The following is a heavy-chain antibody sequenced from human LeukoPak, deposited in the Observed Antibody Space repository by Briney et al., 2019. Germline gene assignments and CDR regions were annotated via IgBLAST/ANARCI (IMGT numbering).Heavy chain of an antibody. V-gene: IGHV3-48*02. CDR1: GFTLSGNS. J-gene: IGHJ4*02. D-gene: IGHD2-2*01. CDR2: ISSSGSTI. CDR3: AKGAPGPARLAYFDY. Sequence: GGSLRLSCAASGFTLSGNSMNWLRQAPGKGLEWVSYISSSGSTIYYADSVKGRFTISRDNAKNSLYLQMNSLRDEDTAVYYCAKGAPGPARLAYFDYWGQGTLVTVSS.